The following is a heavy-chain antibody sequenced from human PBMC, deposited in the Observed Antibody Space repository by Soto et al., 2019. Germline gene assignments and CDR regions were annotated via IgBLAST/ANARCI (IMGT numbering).Heavy chain of an antibody. CDR2: IYYSGST. V-gene: IGHV4-39*01. D-gene: IGHD2-2*01. J-gene: IGHJ4*02. CDR1: GGSISSSSYY. CDR3: ARLGRVAAAIDY. Sequence: QLQLQESGPGLVKPSETLSLTCTVSGGSISSSSYYWGWIRQPPGKGLEWIGSIYYSGSTYYNPSLKSRVTISVDTSKNQFSLKLSSVTAADTAVYYCARLGRVAAAIDYWGQGTLVTVSS.